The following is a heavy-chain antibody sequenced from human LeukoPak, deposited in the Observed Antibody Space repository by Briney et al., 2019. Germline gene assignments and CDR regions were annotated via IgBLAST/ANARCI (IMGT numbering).Heavy chain of an antibody. CDR2: IRYDGSNK. CDR3: AKDRYYYGSGSYYNEVGFFDY. Sequence: GGSLRLSCLASGFTFSSYGMHWVRQAPGKGLEWVAFIRYDGSNKYYADSVKGRFTISRDNSKNTLYLQMNSLRAEDTAVYYCAKDRYYYGSGSYYNEVGFFDYWGQGTLVTVSS. D-gene: IGHD3-10*01. CDR1: GFTFSSYG. V-gene: IGHV3-30*02. J-gene: IGHJ4*02.